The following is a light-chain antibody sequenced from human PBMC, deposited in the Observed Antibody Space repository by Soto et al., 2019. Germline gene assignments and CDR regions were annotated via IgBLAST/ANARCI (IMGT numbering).Light chain of an antibody. Sequence: DIQMTQSPSSLSASVGDRVTLTCRASQSISTYLNWYQQKPGKAPKLLIYAASSLQSGVPSRSSGSGSGTDFTLTISSLQPEDFATYYCQHSYRTPYTFGQGTKLEIK. CDR1: QSISTY. J-gene: IGKJ2*01. V-gene: IGKV1-39*01. CDR2: AAS. CDR3: QHSYRTPYT.